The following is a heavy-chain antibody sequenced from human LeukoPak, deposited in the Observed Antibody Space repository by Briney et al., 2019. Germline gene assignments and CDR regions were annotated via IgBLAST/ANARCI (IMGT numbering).Heavy chain of an antibody. Sequence: GGSLRLSCAASGFTFSSYSMNWVRQAPGKGLEWVSSISSSSSYIYYADSVKGRFTISRDNAKNSLYLQMNSLRAEDTAVYYCAKEQQVVHYYYMDVWGKGTTVTVSS. D-gene: IGHD6-13*01. V-gene: IGHV3-21*01. CDR3: AKEQQVVHYYYMDV. CDR2: ISSSSSYI. CDR1: GFTFSSYS. J-gene: IGHJ6*03.